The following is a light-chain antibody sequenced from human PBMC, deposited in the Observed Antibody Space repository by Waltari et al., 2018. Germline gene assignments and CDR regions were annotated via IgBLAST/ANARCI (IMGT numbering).Light chain of an antibody. CDR1: SSDVGTYNY. CDR3: SSYTSATTLGV. J-gene: IGLJ1*01. V-gene: IGLV2-14*01. Sequence: QSALTQPASVSGSPGQSITISCTGTSSDVGTYNYVSWYQQYPGKAPTLVIDEVTNRPAGVSDRFAGSKAGSTASLTIAGLQPDDEAHYYCSSYTSATTLGVFGPGTWVTV. CDR2: EVT.